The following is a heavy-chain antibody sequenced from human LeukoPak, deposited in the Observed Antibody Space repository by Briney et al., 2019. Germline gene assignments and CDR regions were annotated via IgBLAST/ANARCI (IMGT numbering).Heavy chain of an antibody. Sequence: ASVKVSCKTSGYTFTNYGMHWVRQAPGQRLEWMGWINGGNGNAKYSQNFQGRVTIIRDTSASTAYMELSSLRSEDTAVYYCARVPLHDSSGHYYPHWGQGTLSPSPQ. D-gene: IGHD3-22*01. CDR2: INGGNGNA. V-gene: IGHV1-3*01. J-gene: IGHJ1*01. CDR1: GYTFTNYG. CDR3: ARVPLHDSSGHYYPH.